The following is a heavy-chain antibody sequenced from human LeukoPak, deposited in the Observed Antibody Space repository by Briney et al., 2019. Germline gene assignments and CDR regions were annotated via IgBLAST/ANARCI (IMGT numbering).Heavy chain of an antibody. V-gene: IGHV3-23*01. CDR2: ISATGRST. J-gene: IGHJ4*02. CDR3: AKDQPPYYYDSSGYYLTN. Sequence: PGGSLRLSCAASGFTFSSYGMHWVRQAPGKGLEWVSAISATGRSTYYSDSVKGRLTISRDNSRNTLYLQMNSLRAEDTAVYYCAKDQPPYYYDSSGYYLTNWGQRTLVTVSS. D-gene: IGHD3-22*01. CDR1: GFTFSSYG.